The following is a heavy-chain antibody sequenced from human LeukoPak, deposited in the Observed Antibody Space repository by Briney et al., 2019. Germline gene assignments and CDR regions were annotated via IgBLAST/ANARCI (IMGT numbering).Heavy chain of an antibody. Sequence: ASVKVSCKASGYTFTNHSINWVGQTPGQGLEYMGWIDTNTGNPTYAQAFTGRIVFSLDTSVSTAYLDIRSLKAEDTAVYFCARRSMVQHLDVWAKGTTVIVSS. CDR1: GYTFTNHS. CDR3: ARRSMVQHLDV. V-gene: IGHV7-4-1*02. D-gene: IGHD3-10*01. J-gene: IGHJ6*04. CDR2: IDTNTGNP.